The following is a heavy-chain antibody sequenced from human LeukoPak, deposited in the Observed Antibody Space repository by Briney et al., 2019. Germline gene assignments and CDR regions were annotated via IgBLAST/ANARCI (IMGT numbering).Heavy chain of an antibody. J-gene: IGHJ5*02. V-gene: IGHV4-31*03. Sequence: SETLSLTCTVPGGSISSGGYYWSWIRQHPGKGLEWIGYIYYSGSTYYNPSLKSRVTISVDTSKNQFSLKLSSVTAADTAVYYCARVGSRMLRFSNWFDPWGQGTLVTVSS. CDR3: ARVGSRMLRFSNWFDP. D-gene: IGHD2-8*01. CDR2: IYYSGST. CDR1: GGSISSGGYY.